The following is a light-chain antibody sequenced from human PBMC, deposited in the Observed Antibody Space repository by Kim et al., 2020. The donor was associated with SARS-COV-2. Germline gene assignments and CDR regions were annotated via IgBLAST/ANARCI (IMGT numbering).Light chain of an antibody. J-gene: IGLJ3*02. CDR3: GTWDNSLTAGV. V-gene: IGLV1-51*01. CDR1: SSNIGKNY. CDR2: DND. Sequence: QSVLTQPPSVSAAPGQKVTISCSGSSSNIGKNYVSWYQQRPGTAPKLLIYDNDRRPSAIPARFSGSRSGTSATLGITGLQTGDEADYYCGTWDNSLTAGVFGGGTQLTVL.